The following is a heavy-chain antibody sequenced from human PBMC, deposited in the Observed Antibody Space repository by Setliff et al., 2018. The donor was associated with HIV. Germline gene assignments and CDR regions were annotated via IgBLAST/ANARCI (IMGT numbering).Heavy chain of an antibody. CDR3: ARVRFSFNNVRCFDL. J-gene: IGHJ2*01. V-gene: IGHV4-34*01. Sequence: SETLSLTCSVYRGSFSHYYWTWIRQSPGKGLEWIAEINQERTTFHNPSLKSRLIMSLDTSRNEVSLRLNSVTAADTATYFCARVRFSFNNVRCFDLWGPGTRVAVSS. CDR2: INQERTT. D-gene: IGHD1-20*01. CDR1: RGSFSHYY.